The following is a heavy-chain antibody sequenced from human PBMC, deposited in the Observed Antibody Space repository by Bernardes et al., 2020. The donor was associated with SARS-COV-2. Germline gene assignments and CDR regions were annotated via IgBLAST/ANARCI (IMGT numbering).Heavy chain of an antibody. V-gene: IGHV1-8*01. D-gene: IGHD5-18*01. CDR2: MNPNSGNT. J-gene: IGHJ5*02. CDR3: ARSYSYGYSGWFDP. CDR1: GYTFTSYD. Sequence: SVKVSCKASGYTFTSYDINWVRQATGQGLEWMGWMNPNSGNTGYAQKFQGRVTMTRNTSISTAYMELSSLRSEDTAVYYCARSYSYGYSGWFDPWGQGTLVTVSS.